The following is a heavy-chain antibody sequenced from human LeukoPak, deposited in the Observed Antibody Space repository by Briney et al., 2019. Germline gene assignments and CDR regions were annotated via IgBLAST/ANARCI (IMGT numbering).Heavy chain of an antibody. J-gene: IGHJ4*02. Sequence: VASVKVSCKASGYTFTGCYMHWVRQAPGQGLEWMGWINPNSGGTNYAQKFQGRVTMTRDTSISTAYMELSRLRSDDTAVYYCARDDSSGCYDYWGQGTLVTVSS. CDR1: GYTFTGCY. D-gene: IGHD6-19*01. CDR3: ARDDSSGCYDY. CDR2: INPNSGGT. V-gene: IGHV1-2*02.